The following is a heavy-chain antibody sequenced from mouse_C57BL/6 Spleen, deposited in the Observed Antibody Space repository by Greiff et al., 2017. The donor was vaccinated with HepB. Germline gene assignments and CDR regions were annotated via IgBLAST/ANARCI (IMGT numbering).Heavy chain of an antibody. CDR3: ARNPPNYYGSGFFDY. CDR2: IDPEDGET. CDR1: GFNIKDYY. Sequence: VQLKESGAELVKPGASVKLSCTASGFNIKDYYMHWVKQRTEQGLEWIGRIDPEDGETKYAPKFQGKATITADTSSNTAYLQLSSLTSEDTAVYYCARNPPNYYGSGFFDYWGQGTTLTVSS. J-gene: IGHJ2*01. D-gene: IGHD1-1*01. V-gene: IGHV14-2*01.